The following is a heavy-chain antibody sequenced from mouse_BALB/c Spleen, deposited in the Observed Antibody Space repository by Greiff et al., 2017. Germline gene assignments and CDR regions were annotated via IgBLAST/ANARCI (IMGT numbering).Heavy chain of an antibody. CDR3: ASLYYRYDVNAMDY. CDR2: IDPANGNT. V-gene: IGHV14-3*02. D-gene: IGHD2-14*01. Sequence: EVKLMESGAELVKPGASVKLSCTASGFNIKDTYMHWVKQRPEQGLEWIGRIDPANGNTKYDPKFQGKATITADTSSNTAYLQLSSLTSEDTAVYYCASLYYRYDVNAMDYWGQGTSVTVSS. CDR1: GFNIKDTY. J-gene: IGHJ4*01.